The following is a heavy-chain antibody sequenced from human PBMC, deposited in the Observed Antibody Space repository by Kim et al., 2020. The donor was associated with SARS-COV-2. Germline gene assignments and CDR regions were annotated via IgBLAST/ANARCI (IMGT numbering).Heavy chain of an antibody. CDR2: ISYDGREK. J-gene: IGHJ4*02. Sequence: GGSLRLSCGASGFIFSNYGMQWVRQAPGKGLEWLAVISYDGREKYYGDSVKGRFTISRDRSKNTLYLQMNSLRAEDTAIYYCAKGKEYSYADPIDFWGQGTLVTVSS. V-gene: IGHV3-30*18. CDR3: AKGKEYSYADPIDF. CDR1: GFIFSNYG. D-gene: IGHD4-4*01.